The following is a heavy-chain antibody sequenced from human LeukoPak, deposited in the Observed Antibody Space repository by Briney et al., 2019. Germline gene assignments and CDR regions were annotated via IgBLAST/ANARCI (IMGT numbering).Heavy chain of an antibody. CDR2: MYYSGST. D-gene: IGHD2-21*01. J-gene: IGHJ3*02. CDR3: ATPYCGTISCLDVFDI. Sequence: SQTLSLTCTVAGVSISSDKYYWSWIRQRPGTGLEWIGYMYYSGSTSYNPSLKSRVSISLGTPNNQFSLKLTSVTAADTAVYYCATPYCGTISCLDVFDIWGQGTMVTVSS. V-gene: IGHV4-30-4*01. CDR1: GVSISSDKYY.